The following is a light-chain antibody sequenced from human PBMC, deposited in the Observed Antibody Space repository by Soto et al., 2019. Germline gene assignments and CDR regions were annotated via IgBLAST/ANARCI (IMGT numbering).Light chain of an antibody. CDR2: DVT. V-gene: IGLV2-14*03. J-gene: IGLJ1*01. CDR3: TSYTRSRTYV. Sequence: QSVLTQPASVSGSPGQSITISCTGTGSDVGGYNYVSWYQQHPGKAPKLVIYDVTNRPSGVSNRFSGSKSGNTASLTISGLQAEDEADYYCTSYTRSRTYVFGTGTKSPS. CDR1: GSDVGGYNY.